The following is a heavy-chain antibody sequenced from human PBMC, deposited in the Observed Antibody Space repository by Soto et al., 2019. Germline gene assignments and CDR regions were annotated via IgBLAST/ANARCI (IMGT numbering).Heavy chain of an antibody. CDR1: GGSTSSYH. CDR2: IYYSGST. J-gene: IGHJ5*02. CDR3: AKTYYYGSGSYSEWFDP. V-gene: IGHV4-59*01. Sequence: PSETLSLTCTVSGGSTSSYHWSWIRQPPGKGLEWIGYIYYSGSTNYNPSLKSRVTISVDTSKNQFSLKLSSVTAADTAVYYCAKTYYYGSGSYSEWFDPWGQGTLVTVSS. D-gene: IGHD3-10*01.